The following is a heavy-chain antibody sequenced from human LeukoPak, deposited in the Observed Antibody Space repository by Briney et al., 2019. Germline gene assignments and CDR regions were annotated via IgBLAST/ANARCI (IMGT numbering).Heavy chain of an antibody. CDR3: ARVGGEYYDFWSGYHGTVDY. V-gene: IGHV4-34*01. CDR1: GGSFSGYY. CDR2: INHSGST. D-gene: IGHD3-3*01. J-gene: IGHJ4*02. Sequence: PSETLSLTCAVYGGSFSGYYWSWIRQPPGKGLEWIGEINHSGSTNYNPSLKSRVTISIDTSKNQFSLKLSSVTAADTAVYYCARVGGEYYDFWSGYHGTVDYWGQGTLVTVSS.